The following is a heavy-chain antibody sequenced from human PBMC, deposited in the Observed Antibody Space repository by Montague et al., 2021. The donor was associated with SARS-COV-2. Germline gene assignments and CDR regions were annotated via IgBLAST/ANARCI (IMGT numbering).Heavy chain of an antibody. V-gene: IGHV2-5*02. CDR1: GFSLITSGEG. CDR2: IYWDDDK. CDR3: ARYGDYGSWFDP. D-gene: IGHD4-17*01. J-gene: IGHJ5*02. Sequence: PALVKPTQTLTLTCTFSGFSLITSGEGVGWVRPPPGKALEWLALIYWDDDKRYSPSLKSRSTISKDTTKNEVVLTVANMDPVDTATYYCARYGDYGSWFDPWGQGTLVTVSS.